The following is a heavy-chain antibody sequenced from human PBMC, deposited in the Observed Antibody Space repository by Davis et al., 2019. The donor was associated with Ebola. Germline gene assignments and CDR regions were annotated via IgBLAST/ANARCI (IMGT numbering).Heavy chain of an antibody. Sequence: GGSLRLSCAASGFTFSSYGMHWVRQAPGKGLEWVAVIWYDGSNKYYADSVKGRFTISRDNSKNTLYLQMNSLRAEDTAVYYCARDQAEQWLVHYYYGMDVWGQGTTVTVSS. CDR3: ARDQAEQWLVHYYYGMDV. V-gene: IGHV3-33*01. J-gene: IGHJ6*02. CDR1: GFTFSSYG. D-gene: IGHD6-19*01. CDR2: IWYDGSNK.